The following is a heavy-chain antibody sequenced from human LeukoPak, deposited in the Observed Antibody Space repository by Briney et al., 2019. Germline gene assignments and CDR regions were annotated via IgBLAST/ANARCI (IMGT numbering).Heavy chain of an antibody. V-gene: IGHV1-2*02. J-gene: IGHJ6*02. D-gene: IGHD1-26*01. CDR2: INPDSGAT. CDR1: GYTFTGYY. Sequence: GASVKVSCKASGYTFTGYYMHWVRQAPGQGLEWMGWINPDSGATNYTQKFQGRVTMTRDTSISTASMELSRLTSDDTAMCYCARNIVGRSVYFALDVWGQGTTVIVSS. CDR3: ARNIVGRSVYFALDV.